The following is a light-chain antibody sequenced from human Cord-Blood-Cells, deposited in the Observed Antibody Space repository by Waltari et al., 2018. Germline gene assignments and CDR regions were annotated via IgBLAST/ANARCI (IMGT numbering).Light chain of an antibody. Sequence: DIQMTQSPSTLSASVGDRVTITCRASQSISSWLAWYQQKPGKAPKLLIYDVSSLESGGPSRFSGSGSGTEFTLTISSLQPDDFATYYCQQYNSYSLTFGGGTKVEIK. J-gene: IGKJ4*01. V-gene: IGKV1-5*01. CDR3: QQYNSYSLT. CDR2: DVS. CDR1: QSISSW.